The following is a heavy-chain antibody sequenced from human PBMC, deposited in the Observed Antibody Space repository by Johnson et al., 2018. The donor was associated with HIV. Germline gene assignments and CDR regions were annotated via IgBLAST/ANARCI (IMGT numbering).Heavy chain of an antibody. CDR1: GFSFNNYW. V-gene: IGHV3-74*02. D-gene: IGHD1-1*01. J-gene: IGHJ3*01. CDR2: IRSDGSST. CDR3: ARSRPNWAFDL. Sequence: VQLLESGGGLVQPGGSLILSCAASGFSFNNYWMHWVRQAPGQGLVWVSRIRSDGSSTYYEDSVKGRFTISRDNARNTMFVQMNSLRAEDTAVYYCARSRPNWAFDLRGRGTMVTVSS.